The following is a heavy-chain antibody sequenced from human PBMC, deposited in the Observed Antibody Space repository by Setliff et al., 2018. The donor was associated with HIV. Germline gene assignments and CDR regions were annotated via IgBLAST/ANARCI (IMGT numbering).Heavy chain of an antibody. J-gene: IGHJ4*02. Sequence: SETLSLTCAVSGYSISSGYHWGWIRQPPGKGLEWIGSIHHSGSIYFNPSLKSRVTISVDTSKNQFSLKLSSVTAADTAVYYCARRLKWGLGYCSGGSCYSFDYWGQGTLVTVSS. CDR3: ARRLKWGLGYCSGGSCYSFDY. CDR1: GYSISSGYH. D-gene: IGHD2-15*01. CDR2: IHHSGSI. V-gene: IGHV4-38-2*01.